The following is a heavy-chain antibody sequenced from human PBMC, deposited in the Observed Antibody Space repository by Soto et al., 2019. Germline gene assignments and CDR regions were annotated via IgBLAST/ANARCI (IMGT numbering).Heavy chain of an antibody. V-gene: IGHV4-59*01. CDR3: VRAKAESAGTLDY. D-gene: IGHD6-13*01. Sequence: PSETLSLTCAVSGGFISGYHWSWIRQPPGKGLEWIGFIFYSGSTSYNPSLKSRVTLSVDTSKNQLSLRLTSVTAADTAVYYCVRAKAESAGTLDYWGQGTRVTVSS. CDR2: IFYSGST. J-gene: IGHJ4*02. CDR1: GGFISGYH.